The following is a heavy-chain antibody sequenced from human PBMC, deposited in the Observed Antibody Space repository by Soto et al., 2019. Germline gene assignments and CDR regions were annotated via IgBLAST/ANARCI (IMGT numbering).Heavy chain of an antibody. CDR2: IYYSGST. J-gene: IGHJ4*02. CDR3: ARLMADFWSGYYTVPPQTKPQIDY. V-gene: IGHV4-39*01. D-gene: IGHD3-3*01. Sequence: SETLSLTCTVSGGSISSSSYYWGWIRQPPGKGLEWIGSIYYSGSTYYNPSLKSRVTISVDTSKNQFSLKLSSVTAADTAVYYCARLMADFWSGYYTVPPQTKPQIDYWGQGTLVTVSS. CDR1: GGSISSSSYY.